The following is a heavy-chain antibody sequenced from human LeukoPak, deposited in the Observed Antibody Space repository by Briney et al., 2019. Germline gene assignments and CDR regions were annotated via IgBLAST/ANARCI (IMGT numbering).Heavy chain of an antibody. D-gene: IGHD5-12*01. CDR3: AREGSGYPY. V-gene: IGHV1-2*02. J-gene: IGHJ4*02. Sequence: ASVKVSCKASGYSFIGYYMHWVRQAPGQRLEWMGWINPNSGGTNYAQKSQGRVTMTRDTSISTAYMEVSRLTSDDTAVFYCAREGSGYPYWGQGTLVTVSS. CDR1: GYSFIGYY. CDR2: INPNSGGT.